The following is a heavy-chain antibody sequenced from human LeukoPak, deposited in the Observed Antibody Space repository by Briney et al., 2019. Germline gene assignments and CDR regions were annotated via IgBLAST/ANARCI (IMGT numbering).Heavy chain of an antibody. CDR3: AKDMYSSSWYYFDY. D-gene: IGHD6-13*01. CDR1: GFTFSSYG. Sequence: GRSLRLSCAASGFTFSSYGMHWVRQAPGKGLEWVAVISYDGSNKYYADSVKGRFTISSDNSKNTLYLQMNSLRAEDTAVYYCAKDMYSSSWYYFDYWGQGTLVTVSS. J-gene: IGHJ4*02. V-gene: IGHV3-30*18. CDR2: ISYDGSNK.